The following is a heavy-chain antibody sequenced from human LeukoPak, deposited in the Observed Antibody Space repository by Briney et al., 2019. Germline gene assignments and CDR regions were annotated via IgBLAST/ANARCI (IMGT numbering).Heavy chain of an antibody. V-gene: IGHV3-74*01. D-gene: IGHD1-26*01. CDR3: ARVGVGADAFDI. Sequence: TGGSLRLSCAASGFTFSGYWMHWVRQAPGKGLVWVSRINTDGSSTSYADSVKGRFTISRDNAKNTLYLQMNSLRAEDTAVYYCARVGVGADAFDIWGQGTMVTVSS. CDR2: INTDGSST. CDR1: GFTFSGYW. J-gene: IGHJ3*02.